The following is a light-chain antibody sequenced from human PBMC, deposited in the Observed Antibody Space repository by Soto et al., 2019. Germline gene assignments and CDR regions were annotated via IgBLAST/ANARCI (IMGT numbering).Light chain of an antibody. Sequence: QSVLTQPPSASGSPGQSVTISCTGTRSDVGGYNYVSWYQQYPGRAPKLMIYEVTKRPPGVPDRFSGSKSGNTASLTVSGLQAVDGADYDCSSYAACNNFYLWFGGGTTVTVL. V-gene: IGLV2-8*01. J-gene: IGLJ3*02. CDR1: RSDVGGYNY. CDR3: SSYAACNNFYLW. CDR2: EVT.